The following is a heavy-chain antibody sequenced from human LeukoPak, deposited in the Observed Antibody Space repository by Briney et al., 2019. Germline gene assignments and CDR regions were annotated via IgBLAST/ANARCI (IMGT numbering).Heavy chain of an antibody. CDR2: MNPSSGNT. D-gene: IGHD3-10*01. CDR3: ARAYGSYYYYYMDV. Sequence: ASVKVSCKASGYTFTSYDINWVRQATGQGLEWMGWMNPSSGNTGYAQKFQGRVTMTRNTSISTAYMELSSLTSEDTAVYYCARAYGSYYYYYMDVWGKGTTVTISS. V-gene: IGHV1-8*01. CDR1: GYTFTSYD. J-gene: IGHJ6*03.